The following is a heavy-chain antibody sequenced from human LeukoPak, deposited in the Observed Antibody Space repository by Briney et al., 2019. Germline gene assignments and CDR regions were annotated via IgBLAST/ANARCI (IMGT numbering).Heavy chain of an antibody. D-gene: IGHD2-8*02. Sequence: GGSLRLSCAASGFTFSTYEMNWVRQAPGKGLEWVSNISITGTIINYADSVKGRFTVSRDNAKNSLYLQMNSLRAEDTAVYYCARVGVSYYSDYWGQGTLVTFSS. CDR3: ARVGVSYYSDY. CDR2: ISITGTII. J-gene: IGHJ4*02. V-gene: IGHV3-48*03. CDR1: GFTFSTYE.